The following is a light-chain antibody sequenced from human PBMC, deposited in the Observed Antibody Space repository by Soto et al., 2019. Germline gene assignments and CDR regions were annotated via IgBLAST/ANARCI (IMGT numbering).Light chain of an antibody. V-gene: IGLV2-8*01. CDR2: EVN. J-gene: IGLJ1*01. CDR3: TSYAGGNNI. CDR1: SSDVGAYNY. Sequence: QSALTQPPSASGSPGQSVTISCTGTSSDVGAYNYVSWYQQHPGKVPKLMVCEVNKRPSGVPDRFSGSKSGNTASLTVSGLQAEDEADYYCTSYAGGNNIFGTGTKLTVL.